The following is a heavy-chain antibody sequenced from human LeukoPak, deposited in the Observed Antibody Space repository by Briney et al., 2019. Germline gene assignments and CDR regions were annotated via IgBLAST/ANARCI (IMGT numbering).Heavy chain of an antibody. CDR1: GYTFTAYF. D-gene: IGHD3-10*01. CDR2: INPKSGGT. V-gene: IGHV1-2*02. Sequence: ASVTVSCKASGYTFTAYFMQWVRQAPGQGGEGMGWINPKSGGTNYALKYQGRSTMTRDTSITTSYMELWRLRSDDAAVYYCASRGSGINPGYFDLWGQGTLLTVSS. CDR3: ASRGSGINPGYFDL. J-gene: IGHJ4*02.